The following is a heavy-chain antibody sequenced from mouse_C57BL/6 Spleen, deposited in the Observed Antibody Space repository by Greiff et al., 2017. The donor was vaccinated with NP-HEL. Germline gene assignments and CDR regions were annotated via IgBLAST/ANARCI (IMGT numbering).Heavy chain of an antibody. V-gene: IGHV1-22*01. D-gene: IGHD2-4*01. CDR3: ASLLDDYGYYAMDY. CDR2: INPNNGGT. Sequence: EVQLQQSGPELVKPGASVKMSCKASGYTFTDYNMHWVKQSHGKSLEWIGYINPNNGGTSYNQKFKGKATLTVNKSSSTAYMELRSLTSEDSAVYYCASLLDDYGYYAMDYWGQGTSVTVSS. J-gene: IGHJ4*01. CDR1: GYTFTDYN.